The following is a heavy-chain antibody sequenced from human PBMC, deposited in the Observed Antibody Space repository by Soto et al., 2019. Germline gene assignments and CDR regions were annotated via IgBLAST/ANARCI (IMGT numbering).Heavy chain of an antibody. D-gene: IGHD5-12*01. CDR1: GYSFSSYG. J-gene: IGHJ5*02. V-gene: IGHV1-18*01. CDR2: ISAYNGNT. Sequence: QVPLVQSGAEVKKPGASVKVSCVASGYSFSSYGISWVRQAPGQGLEWVGWISAYNGNTNYAQRVQGRVTMTTDISTTTAYMELRSMRSDDAAVYYCARGGTYTGYDYAAEDTWGQGTLVTVSS. CDR3: ARGGTYTGYDYAAEDT.